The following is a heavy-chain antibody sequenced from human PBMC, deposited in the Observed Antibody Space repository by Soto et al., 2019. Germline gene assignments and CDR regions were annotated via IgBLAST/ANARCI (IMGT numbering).Heavy chain of an antibody. Sequence: ASVKVSCKASGYTFITYDINWVRQAPGQGLEWMGWMNPYNGNAGYAQKFQGRVTMTRNTSISTAYMELTSLKSNDTAVYFCARRKERSGPHYFDSWGQGTLVTVSS. CDR1: GYTFITYD. D-gene: IGHD1-1*01. CDR3: ARRKERSGPHYFDS. J-gene: IGHJ4*02. CDR2: MNPYNGNA. V-gene: IGHV1-8*01.